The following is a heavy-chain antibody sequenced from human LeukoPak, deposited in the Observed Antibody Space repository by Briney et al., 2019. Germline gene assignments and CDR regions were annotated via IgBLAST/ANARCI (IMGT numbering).Heavy chain of an antibody. CDR3: ARDSPYYYDSSDYFFSSLTQGGFDY. V-gene: IGHV1-18*01. CDR1: GYTFTSYG. Sequence: ASMKVSCKASGYTFTSYGISWVRQAPGQGLEWMGWISAYNGNTNYAQKLQGRVTMTTDTSTSTAYMELRRLRSDDTDVYYCARDSPYYYDSSDYFFSSLTQGGFDYWGQGTLVTVSS. CDR2: ISAYNGNT. J-gene: IGHJ4*02. D-gene: IGHD3-22*01.